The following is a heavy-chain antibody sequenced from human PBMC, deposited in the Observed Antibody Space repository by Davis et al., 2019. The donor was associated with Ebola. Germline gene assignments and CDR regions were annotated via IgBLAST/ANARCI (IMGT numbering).Heavy chain of an antibody. D-gene: IGHD4-17*01. CDR1: GYTFTSYD. CDR2: MNPNSGNT. V-gene: IGHV1-8*01. CDR3: ARIGSAMTTLTNPYGMDV. J-gene: IGHJ6*02. Sequence: AASVKVSCKASGYTFTSYDINWVRQATGQGLEWMGWMNPNSGNTGYAQKFQGRVTMTRNASISTAYMELSSLRSEDTAVYYCARIGSAMTTLTNPYGMDVWGQGTTVTVSS.